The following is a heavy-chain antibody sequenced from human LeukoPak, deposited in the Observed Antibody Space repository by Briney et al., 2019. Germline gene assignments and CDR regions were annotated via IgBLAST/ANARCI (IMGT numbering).Heavy chain of an antibody. CDR3: ATERNGNTEHAFDI. CDR2: FDPEDGET. D-gene: IGHD1-1*01. CDR1: GYTLTELS. V-gene: IGHV1-24*01. J-gene: IGHJ3*02. Sequence: ASVKVSCKVSGYTLTELSMHWVRQAPGKGLEWMGGFDPEDGETIYAQKFQGRVTMTEDTSTDTAYMELGSLRSEDTAVYYCATERNGNTEHAFDIWGQGTMVTVSS.